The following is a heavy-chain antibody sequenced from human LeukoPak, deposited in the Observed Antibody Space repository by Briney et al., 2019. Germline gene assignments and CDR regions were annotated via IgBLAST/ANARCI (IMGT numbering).Heavy chain of an antibody. CDR1: GYTFTSYG. J-gene: IGHJ4*02. Sequence: ASVKVSCKASGYTFTSYGISWVRQAPGQGLEWMGWISAYNGNTNYAQKLQGRVTMTTDTSTSTAYMELRSLRSDDTAVYYCARATAGAPYYYGSGRRTLWGRYWGQGTQVTVSS. D-gene: IGHD3-10*01. CDR3: ARATAGAPYYYGSGRRTLWGRY. CDR2: ISAYNGNT. V-gene: IGHV1-18*01.